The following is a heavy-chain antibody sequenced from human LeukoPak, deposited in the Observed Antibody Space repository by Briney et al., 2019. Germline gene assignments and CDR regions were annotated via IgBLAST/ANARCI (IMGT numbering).Heavy chain of an antibody. Sequence: PSETLSLTCTVSGGSISSGGYYWSWIRQHPGKGLEWIGYIYYSGSTYYNPSLKSRVTISVDTSKNQFSLKLSSVTAADTAVYYCARAATVATYRELDYWGQGTLVTVSS. J-gene: IGHJ4*02. D-gene: IGHD4-11*01. CDR1: GGSISSGGYY. V-gene: IGHV4-31*03. CDR3: ARAATVATYRELDY. CDR2: IYYSGST.